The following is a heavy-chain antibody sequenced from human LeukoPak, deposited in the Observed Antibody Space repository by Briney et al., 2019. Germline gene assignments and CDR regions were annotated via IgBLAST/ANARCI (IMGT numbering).Heavy chain of an antibody. V-gene: IGHV5-51*01. Sequence: GESLKISCKGSGYSFPSYWIGWVRQMPGKGPEWMGIIYPGDSDTRYSPSFQGQVTISADKSISTAYLQWSSLKASDTAMYYCARREMATKRAVKPADYWGQGTLVTVSS. CDR3: ARREMATKRAVKPADY. J-gene: IGHJ4*02. CDR2: IYPGDSDT. D-gene: IGHD5-24*01. CDR1: GYSFPSYW.